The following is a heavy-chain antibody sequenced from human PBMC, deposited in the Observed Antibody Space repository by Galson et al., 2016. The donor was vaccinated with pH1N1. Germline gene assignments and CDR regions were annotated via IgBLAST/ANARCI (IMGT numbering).Heavy chain of an antibody. J-gene: IGHJ5*02. Sequence: SCKASGGTFSTYGISWLRQAPGQGLEWMGGIIPIFGTANYAQRFQGRVTITADESTSTAYMELSSLRSEDTAVYYCARVGYGDYSGWFDPWGQGTLVTVSS. CDR3: ARVGYGDYSGWFDP. V-gene: IGHV1-69*01. D-gene: IGHD4-17*01. CDR2: IIPIFGTA. CDR1: GGTFSTYG.